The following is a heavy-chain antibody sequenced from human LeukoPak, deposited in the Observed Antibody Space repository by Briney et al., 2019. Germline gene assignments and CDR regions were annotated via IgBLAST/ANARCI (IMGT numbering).Heavy chain of an antibody. V-gene: IGHV3-74*01. CDR2: INSEGGLI. CDR3: TRAAGQRPIDY. Sequence: GGSLRLSCAASGFALSDYWMHWVRQAPGKGLVWVSRINSEGGLISYADSVKGRLTIYRDNAKNTLYLQMNSLTAEDTAMYYCTRAAGQRPIDYWGQGTLATVSS. J-gene: IGHJ4*02. D-gene: IGHD6-25*01. CDR1: GFALSDYW.